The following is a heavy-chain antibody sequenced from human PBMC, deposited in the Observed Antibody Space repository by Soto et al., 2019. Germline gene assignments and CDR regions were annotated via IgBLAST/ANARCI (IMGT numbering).Heavy chain of an antibody. CDR3: AKDLGIITFMYYFDS. J-gene: IGHJ4*02. D-gene: IGHD3-16*01. CDR2: ISGSGCTK. V-gene: IGHV3-23*01. Sequence: GGSLRLSCTASGFNFSNHAMSWVRQAPGKGLEWVSVISGSGCTKYYADSVEGRFTISGDNFKYMLPLQLNRRRVEYTAIYYYAKDLGIITFMYYFDSWGLGTLVTVSS. CDR1: GFNFSNHA.